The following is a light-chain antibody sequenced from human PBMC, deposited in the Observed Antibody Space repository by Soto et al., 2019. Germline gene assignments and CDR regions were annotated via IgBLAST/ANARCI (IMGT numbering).Light chain of an antibody. CDR3: QQYNNWPPFT. Sequence: EIVMTQSPDTLSVSPGERATLSCRASQSVGSNLAWYQQKPGQAPRLLIYGASTRATGIPARFSGSGSGTEFTLTISSLQSEDFAVYYCQQYNNWPPFTFGPGTKVDIK. CDR2: GAS. CDR1: QSVGSN. V-gene: IGKV3-15*01. J-gene: IGKJ3*01.